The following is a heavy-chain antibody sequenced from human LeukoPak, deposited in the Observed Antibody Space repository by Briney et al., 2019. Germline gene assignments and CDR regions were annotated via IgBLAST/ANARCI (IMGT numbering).Heavy chain of an antibody. V-gene: IGHV3-48*01. Sequence: GGSLRLSCAASGFTFSSYSMNWVRQAPGKGLEWVSYTSSSSSTIYYADSVKGRFTISRDNAKNSLYLQMNSLRAEDTAVYYCARAFGDYYYYYYMDVWGKGTTVTVSS. J-gene: IGHJ6*03. D-gene: IGHD4-17*01. CDR1: GFTFSSYS. CDR2: TSSSSSTI. CDR3: ARAFGDYYYYYYMDV.